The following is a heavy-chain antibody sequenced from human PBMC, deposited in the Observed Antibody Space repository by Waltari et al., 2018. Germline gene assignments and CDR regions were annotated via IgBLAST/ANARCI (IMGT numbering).Heavy chain of an antibody. Sequence: QLHLQESGPGLVKSWETLSLTCTVPVGSVPTVGSYWGWIRQAPGKGLGWIGSIGKTYYGSSAYNPSLKSRVSIFVEKSKNQFFLKLTSVTAADTAVYYCARHDFWSDRNWFDPWGQGTLVTVSS. CDR3: ARHDFWSDRNWFDP. J-gene: IGHJ5*02. D-gene: IGHD3-3*01. CDR2: IGKTYYGSS. V-gene: IGHV4-39*01. CDR1: VGSVPTVGSY.